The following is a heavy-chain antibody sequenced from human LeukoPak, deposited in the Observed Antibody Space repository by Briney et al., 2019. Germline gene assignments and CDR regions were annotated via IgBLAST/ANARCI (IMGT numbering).Heavy chain of an antibody. CDR3: AREGGSGWFVYYYGMDV. V-gene: IGHV3-72*01. CDR2: TRNKANSYTT. Sequence: GGSLRLSCAASGFTFSDHYMDWVRQAPGKGLEWVGRTRNKANSYTTECAASVKGRFTISRDDSKNSLYLQMNSLKTEDTAVYYCAREGGSGWFVYYYGMDVWGQGTTVTVSS. CDR1: GFTFSDHY. J-gene: IGHJ6*02. D-gene: IGHD6-19*01.